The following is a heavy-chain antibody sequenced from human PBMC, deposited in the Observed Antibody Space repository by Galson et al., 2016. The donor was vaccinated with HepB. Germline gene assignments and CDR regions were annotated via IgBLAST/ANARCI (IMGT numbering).Heavy chain of an antibody. CDR1: GGSIRRGGYY. V-gene: IGHV4-31*03. J-gene: IGHJ5*02. D-gene: IGHD3-10*01. CDR3: TVASGSYYVVGTWFDT. Sequence: TLSLTCTVSGGSIRRGGYYWSWLRPHPGKGLEWLVSLSSRCRPYSNASLKSRVPLAVAASTTPVALKLSSVTAADTAMYYCTVASGSYYVVGTWFDTWGQGTLVTVSS. CDR2: LSSRCRP.